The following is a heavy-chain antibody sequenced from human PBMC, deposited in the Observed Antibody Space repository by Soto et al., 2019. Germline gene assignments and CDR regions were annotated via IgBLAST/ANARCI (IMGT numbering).Heavy chain of an antibody. CDR1: GYSFTSYW. CDR2: IYPGDSDT. V-gene: IGHV5-51*01. CDR3: ARQSDQFVFDY. J-gene: IGHJ4*02. Sequence: PXESLRISRKGSGYSFTSYWIGLVRQMPGKGLEWMGIIYPGDSDTRYSPSFQGQVTISADKSISTAYLQWSSLKASDTAMYYCARQSDQFVFDYWGQGTLVTVSS.